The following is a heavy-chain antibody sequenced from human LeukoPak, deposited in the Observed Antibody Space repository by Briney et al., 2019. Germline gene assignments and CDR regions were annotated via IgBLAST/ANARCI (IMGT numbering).Heavy chain of an antibody. CDR2: IYYSGST. CDR3: ARGQDSNFDY. J-gene: IGHJ4*02. CDR1: GGSISSGGYY. V-gene: IGHV4-31*03. D-gene: IGHD4-11*01. Sequence: PSETLSLTYTVSGGSISSGGYYWSWIRQYPGKGLEWIGYIYYSGSTYYNPSLKSRVTISVDTSKNQFSLKLSSVTAADTAVYYCARGQDSNFDYWGQGTLVTVSS.